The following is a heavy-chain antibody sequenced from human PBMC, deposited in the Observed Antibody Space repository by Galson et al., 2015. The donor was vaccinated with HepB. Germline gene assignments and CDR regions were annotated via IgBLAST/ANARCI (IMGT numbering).Heavy chain of an antibody. D-gene: IGHD1-1*01. CDR2: INEDGSMR. CDR3: ARTAPTGRGLDY. Sequence: SLRLSCAASGFTLSRHWISWVRQAPGKGLEWVAHINEDGSMRNSVDSVRGRFTISKDIATNSLYLQMNSLTGDDTAVYYCARTAPTGRGLDYWGQGTLVIVSS. V-gene: IGHV3-7*03. J-gene: IGHJ4*02. CDR1: GFTLSRHW.